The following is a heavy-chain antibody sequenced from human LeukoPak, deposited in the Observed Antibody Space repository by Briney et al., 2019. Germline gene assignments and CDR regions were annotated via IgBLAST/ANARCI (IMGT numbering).Heavy chain of an antibody. J-gene: IGHJ5*02. CDR2: IYYSDNI. D-gene: IGHD6-13*01. CDR3: ARGHGSSYRFDP. CDR1: GGSLSTFY. Sequence: SETLSLTCSVSGGSLSTFYWSWLRQPPGKGLEWIGYIYYSDNINYNPSLKSRVTISVDTSKNQFSLKLRSVTAADTAFYYCARGHGSSYRFDPWGQGTLVTVSS. V-gene: IGHV4-59*01.